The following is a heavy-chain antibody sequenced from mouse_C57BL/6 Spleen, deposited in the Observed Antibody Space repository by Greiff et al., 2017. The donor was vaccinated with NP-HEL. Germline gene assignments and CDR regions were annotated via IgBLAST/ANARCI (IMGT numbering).Heavy chain of an antibody. Sequence: EVKLVESGGGLVKPGGSLKLSCAASGFTFSSYAMSWVRQTPEKRLEWVATISDGGSNHYYPDNVTGRFTISRDNAKNNLYLQMRHLKSEDTAMYYCTREDGYYSMDYWGQGTSVTVSS. CDR2: ISDGGSNH. D-gene: IGHD2-3*01. CDR1: GFTFSSYA. CDR3: TREDGYYSMDY. V-gene: IGHV5-4*01. J-gene: IGHJ4*01.